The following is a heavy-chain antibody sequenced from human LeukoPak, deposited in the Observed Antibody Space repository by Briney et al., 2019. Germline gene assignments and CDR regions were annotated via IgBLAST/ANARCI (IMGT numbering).Heavy chain of an antibody. V-gene: IGHV1-2*06. Sequence: ASVKVSCKASGYTFTGYYMHWVRQAPGQGLEWMGRINPNSGGPNYAQKFQGRVTMTRDTSISTAYMELSRLRSDDTAVYYCARDWGYGSVKFDYWGQGTLVTVSS. J-gene: IGHJ4*02. D-gene: IGHD3-10*01. CDR1: GYTFTGYY. CDR3: ARDWGYGSVKFDY. CDR2: INPNSGGP.